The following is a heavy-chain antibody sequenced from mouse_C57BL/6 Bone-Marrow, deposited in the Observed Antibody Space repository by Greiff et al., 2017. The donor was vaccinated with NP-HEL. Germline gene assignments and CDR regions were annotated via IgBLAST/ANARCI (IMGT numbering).Heavy chain of an antibody. D-gene: IGHD1-1*01. CDR3: ARPYYYGSSSFAY. V-gene: IGHV1-26*01. Sequence: VQLQQSGPELVKPGASVKISCKASGYTFTDYYMNWVKQSHGKSLEWIGDINPNNGGTSYNQKFKGKATLTVDKSSSTAYMELRSLTSEDSAVYYCARPYYYGSSSFAYWGQGTLVTVSA. J-gene: IGHJ3*01. CDR1: GYTFTDYY. CDR2: INPNNGGT.